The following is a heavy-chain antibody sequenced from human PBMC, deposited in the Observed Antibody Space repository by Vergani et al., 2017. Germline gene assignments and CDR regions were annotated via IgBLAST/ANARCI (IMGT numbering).Heavy chain of an antibody. D-gene: IGHD6-13*01. CDR3: ANGRSSSWYGLAFDI. CDR2: ISSSSSYI. CDR1: GFTFSSYS. J-gene: IGHJ3*02. V-gene: IGHV3-21*04. Sequence: EVQLVESGGGLVKPGGSLRLSCAASGFTFSSYSMNWVRQAPGKGREWVSSISSSSSYIYYADSVKGRFTISRDNAKNSLYLQMNSLRAEDTAVYYCANGRSSSWYGLAFDIWGQGTMVTVSS.